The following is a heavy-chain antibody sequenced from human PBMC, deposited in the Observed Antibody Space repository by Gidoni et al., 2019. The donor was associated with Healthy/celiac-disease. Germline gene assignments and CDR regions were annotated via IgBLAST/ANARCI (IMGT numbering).Heavy chain of an antibody. V-gene: IGHV3-23*01. CDR1: GFTFSSYA. Sequence: EVQLLASGGGLVQPGGSLRLSCAASGFTFSSYAMSWVRQAPGKGLEWVSAISGSGGSTYYADSVKGRFTISRDNSKNTLYLQMNSLRAEDTAVYYCAKDAGIAVAGTNYYYGMDVWGQGTTVTVSS. J-gene: IGHJ6*02. CDR2: ISGSGGST. D-gene: IGHD6-19*01. CDR3: AKDAGIAVAGTNYYYGMDV.